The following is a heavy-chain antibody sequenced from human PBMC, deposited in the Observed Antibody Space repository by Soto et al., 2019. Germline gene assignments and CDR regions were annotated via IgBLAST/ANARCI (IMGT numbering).Heavy chain of an antibody. Sequence: QLPLQESGPGLVKPSETLSLPCTVSGGSISSSSYYWGWIRQPLGKGLEWIGSIYYSGSTYYNPSLKSRVTISVETSKNQCSLKLSSVTAADTAVYYCAREVSNWNFSWGQGTLVTVSS. V-gene: IGHV4-39*02. CDR1: GGSISSSSYY. CDR2: IYYSGST. D-gene: IGHD1-7*01. J-gene: IGHJ4*02. CDR3: AREVSNWNFS.